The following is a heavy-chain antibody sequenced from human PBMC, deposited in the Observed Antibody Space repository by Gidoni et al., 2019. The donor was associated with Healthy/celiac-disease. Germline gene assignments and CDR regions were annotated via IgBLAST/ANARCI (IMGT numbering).Heavy chain of an antibody. J-gene: IGHJ6*02. Sequence: QVQLVESGGGLVNPGGSLRLSCAASGFTFLDYYMNWIRQAPGKGLEWVSYISSSGSTIYYADAVKGRVTISRENAKNSLYLQMNSLIAEDTAVYYCARDLSSSVADYYYGMDVWGQGTTVTVSS. CDR2: ISSSGSTI. V-gene: IGHV3-11*01. CDR3: ARDLSSSVADYYYGMDV. CDR1: GFTFLDYY.